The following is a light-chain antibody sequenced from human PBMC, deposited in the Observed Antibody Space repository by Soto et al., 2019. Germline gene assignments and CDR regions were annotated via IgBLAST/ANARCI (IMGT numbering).Light chain of an antibody. V-gene: IGKV1-5*01. CDR3: QQYNSYSWT. J-gene: IGKJ1*01. CDR1: QSISSW. CDR2: DAS. Sequence: DIQMTQSPSALSASVGDRVTITCRASQSISSWLAWYQQKPGKAPKLLIYDASSLESGVPSRFSGSGSGTEFTLTISSLQPDDFSTYCCQQYNSYSWTFGQGTKLDIK.